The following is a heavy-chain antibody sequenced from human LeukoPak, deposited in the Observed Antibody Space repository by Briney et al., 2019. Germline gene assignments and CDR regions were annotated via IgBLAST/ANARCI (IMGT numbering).Heavy chain of an antibody. V-gene: IGHV4-38-2*02. CDR1: GYSISSGYY. D-gene: IGHD6-19*01. CDR3: ARYSSGPNPVDY. CDR2: IYHSGST. Sequence: SETLSLTCTVSGYSISSGYYWGWIRQPPGKGLEWIGSIYHSGSTYYNPSLKSRVTISVDTSKNQFSLKLSSVTAADTAVYYCARYSSGPNPVDYWGQGTLVTVSS. J-gene: IGHJ4*02.